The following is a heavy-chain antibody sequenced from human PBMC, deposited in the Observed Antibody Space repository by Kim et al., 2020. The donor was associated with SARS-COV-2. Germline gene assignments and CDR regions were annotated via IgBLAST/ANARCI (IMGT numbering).Heavy chain of an antibody. V-gene: IGHV3-23*01. CDR3: AQAPPHCSPSVSRLDC. D-gene: IGHD2-15*01. CDR2: ISESGGST. CDR1: GFTFSNSV. Sequence: GGSLRLSCAASGFTFSNSVMSWVRQAPGKGLEWVSSISESGGSTYYADSVKGRFTISRDNSKNTLYVQLSSLRGEDTAVYFCAQAPPHCSPSVSRLDCWGQGTQVTVSS. J-gene: IGHJ4*02.